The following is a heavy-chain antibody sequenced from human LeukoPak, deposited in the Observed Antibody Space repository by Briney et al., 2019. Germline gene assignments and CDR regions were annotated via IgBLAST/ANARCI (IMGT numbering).Heavy chain of an antibody. D-gene: IGHD3-16*02. J-gene: IGHJ4*02. V-gene: IGHV3-23*01. Sequence: PGGSLRLSCAASGFTFSSYAMNWVRQAPGKGLECVSSISGSDGSTYYADFVKGRFTISRDNSKNTLHLQMNSLRAEDTAVYYCAKSLGVGAYTRYKGFDQWGQGTLVTVSS. CDR2: ISGSDGST. CDR3: AKSLGVGAYTRYKGFDQ. CDR1: GFTFSSYA.